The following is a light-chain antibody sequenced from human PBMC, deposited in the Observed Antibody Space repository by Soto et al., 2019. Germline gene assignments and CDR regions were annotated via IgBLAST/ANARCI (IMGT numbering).Light chain of an antibody. J-gene: IGKJ4*01. V-gene: IGKV4-1*01. CDR3: QQYYTIPLT. Sequence: DIVMTQSPDSLAVSLGERATINCKSSQSVLYSSNNKNYLAWYQQKPGQPPKMLIYWASTRESGVPERFSGSGSGTEFTLTISSLQAEDVAVYYCQQYYTIPLTFGGGTTVEIK. CDR1: QSVLYSSNNKNY. CDR2: WAS.